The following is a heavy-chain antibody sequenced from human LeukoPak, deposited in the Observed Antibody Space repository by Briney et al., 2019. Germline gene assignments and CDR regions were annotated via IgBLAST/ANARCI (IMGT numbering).Heavy chain of an antibody. Sequence: SETLSLTCTVSGGSISSGGYYWSWIRQHPGKGLEWIGYIYYSGSTYYNPSLKSRVTISVDTSKNQFSLKLSSVTAADTAVYYCARVVSGDYGDYGIDYWGQGTLVTVSS. CDR3: ARVVSGDYGDYGIDY. V-gene: IGHV4-31*03. D-gene: IGHD4-17*01. CDR2: IYYSGST. CDR1: GGSISSGGYY. J-gene: IGHJ4*02.